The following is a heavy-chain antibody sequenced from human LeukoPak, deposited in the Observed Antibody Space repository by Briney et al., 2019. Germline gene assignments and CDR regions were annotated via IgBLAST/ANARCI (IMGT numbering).Heavy chain of an antibody. CDR1: GDSVISGLYY. CDR3: ARGKYYGDSDY. CDR2: VYYSGST. D-gene: IGHD3-3*01. J-gene: IGHJ4*02. Sequence: SETLSLTCSVSGDSVISGLYYWTWVRQPPGKGLEWIGYVYYSGSTTYSPSLKSRVTISVDTSKNQFSLNLRSVTAADTAVYYCARGKYYGDSDYWGQGTLVTVSS. V-gene: IGHV4-61*01.